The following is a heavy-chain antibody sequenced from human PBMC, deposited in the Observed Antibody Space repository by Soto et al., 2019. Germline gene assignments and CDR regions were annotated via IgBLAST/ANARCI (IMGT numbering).Heavy chain of an antibody. V-gene: IGHV1-69*02. D-gene: IGHD2-15*01. CDR3: SSPFSGALDP. Sequence: QVQLVQSGTEVKKPGSSVRVSCNASGDTFSSLSFTCVRQAPGQGPEWMGRIITVLGITNYAQKFHGRVTFSADQSTSTAYMEVTSRTSDDTAIYYCSSPFSGALDPWGQGTLVIVSS. J-gene: IGHJ5*02. CDR2: IITVLGIT. CDR1: GDTFSSLS.